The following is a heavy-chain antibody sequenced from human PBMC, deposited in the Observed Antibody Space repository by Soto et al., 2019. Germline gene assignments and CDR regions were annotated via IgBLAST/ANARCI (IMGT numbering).Heavy chain of an antibody. Sequence: GPLRLSCAASGFTFTRYSMNWVRQAPGKGLEWVSSISSTTNYIYYGDSMKGRFTISRDNAKNSLYLEMNSLRAEDTAVYYCARESEDLTSNFDYWGQGTLVTVSS. J-gene: IGHJ4*02. CDR1: GFTFTRYS. CDR3: ARESEDLTSNFDY. CDR2: ISSTTNYI. V-gene: IGHV3-21*06.